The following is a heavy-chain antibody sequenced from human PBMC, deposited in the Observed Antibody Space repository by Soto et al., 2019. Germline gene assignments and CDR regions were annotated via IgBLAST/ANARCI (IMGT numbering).Heavy chain of an antibody. V-gene: IGHV2-5*08. J-gene: IGHJ4*02. D-gene: IGHD2-15*01. CDR1: GGSISSGGYS. CDR3: AHSWYCSGGSCYYTYYFDY. Sequence: TLSLTCAVSGGSISSGGYSWSWIRQPPGKALEWLALIYWDDDKRYSPSLKSRLTITKDTSKNQVVLTMTNMDPVDTATYYCAHSWYCSGGSCYYTYYFDYWGQGTLVTVSS. CDR2: IYWDDDK.